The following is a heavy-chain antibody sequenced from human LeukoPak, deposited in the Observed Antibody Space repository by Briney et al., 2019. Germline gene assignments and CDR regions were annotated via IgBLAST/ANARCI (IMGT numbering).Heavy chain of an antibody. D-gene: IGHD3-3*01. CDR3: ARDIRPRVESFDY. CDR2: INPNSGGT. CDR1: GYTFTDYH. J-gene: IGHJ4*02. V-gene: IGHV1-2*02. Sequence: GASVTVSFRASGYTFTDYHIHWVRQAPGQGLEWMGWINPNSGGTNYVQKLQGRVTMTRDTSITTAYMELSSLRSDDTAVYYCARDIRPRVESFDYWGQGTLVTVSS.